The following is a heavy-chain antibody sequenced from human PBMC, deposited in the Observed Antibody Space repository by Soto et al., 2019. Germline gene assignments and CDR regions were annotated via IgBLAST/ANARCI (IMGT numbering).Heavy chain of an antibody. V-gene: IGHV6-1*01. D-gene: IGHD6-19*01. CDR2: TYYRSNWRH. CDR1: GDSVSSNTAS. J-gene: IGHJ4*02. Sequence: SQTLSLTGVISGDSVSSNTASWNLIRSSPSRGLEWLGRTYYRSNWRHDYAVSVKSRITVNPDTSKNHFSLQLNSVTPDDTAVYYCARGVAGSGFDLWGQGTLVTVSS. CDR3: ARGVAGSGFDL.